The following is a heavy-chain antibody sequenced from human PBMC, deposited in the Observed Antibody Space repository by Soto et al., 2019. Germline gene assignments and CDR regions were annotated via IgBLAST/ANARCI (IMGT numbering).Heavy chain of an antibody. CDR2: MNPNSGNT. D-gene: IGHD2-2*01. V-gene: IGHV1-8*01. CDR1: GYTFTSYD. CDR3: ARALRDIVVVPAAVRFRVYYFDY. Sequence: QVQLVQSGAAVKKPGASVKVSCKASGYTFTSYDINWVRQATGQGVEWMGWMNPNSGNTGYAQKFQGRVTMTRKTSISTAYMELSSLRSEDTAVYYCARALRDIVVVPAAVRFRVYYFDYWGQGTLVTVSS. J-gene: IGHJ4*02.